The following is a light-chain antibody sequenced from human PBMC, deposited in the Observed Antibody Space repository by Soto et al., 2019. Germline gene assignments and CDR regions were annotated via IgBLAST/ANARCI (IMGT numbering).Light chain of an antibody. CDR3: SSYAGSNNPYV. CDR1: SSDVGGYNF. Sequence: QSALTRPPSASGSPGQSVTISCTGTSSDVGGYNFVSWYQQYPGKAPKLMIYEVSQRPSGVPDRFSGSKSANTASLTVSGLQAEDEADYYCSSYAGSNNPYVLGTGTKLTVL. CDR2: EVS. V-gene: IGLV2-8*01. J-gene: IGLJ1*01.